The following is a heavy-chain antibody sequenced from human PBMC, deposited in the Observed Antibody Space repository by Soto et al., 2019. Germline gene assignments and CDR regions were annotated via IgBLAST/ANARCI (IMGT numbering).Heavy chain of an antibody. Sequence: VQLVQSGAEVKKPGASVKVSCKASGYTFTSYGISWVRQAPGQGLEWMGWISAYNGNTNNAQKLQGRVTMTTDTSTNTAYMELRSLRSDDTAGYYCARDPRMTGTSVADENSLWFDPWGQGTLVTVSS. CDR2: ISAYNGNT. CDR3: ARDPRMTGTSVADENSLWFDP. J-gene: IGHJ5*02. V-gene: IGHV1-18*01. CDR1: GYTFTSYG. D-gene: IGHD1-20*01.